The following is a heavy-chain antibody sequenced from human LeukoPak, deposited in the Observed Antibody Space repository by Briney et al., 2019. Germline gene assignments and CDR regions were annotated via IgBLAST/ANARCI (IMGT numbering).Heavy chain of an antibody. Sequence: GRSMRLSCAASGFTFSDYWMSWVRQAPGKGLEWVANIKQDGSEIHYVDSVKGRFTISRDNAKNSLYLQMNSLRAEDTAVYHCARGAAAGTSVGGNFDYWGQGTLVTVSS. CDR2: IKQDGSEI. CDR3: ARGAAAGTSVGGNFDY. CDR1: GFTFSDYW. V-gene: IGHV3-7*01. D-gene: IGHD6-13*01. J-gene: IGHJ4*02.